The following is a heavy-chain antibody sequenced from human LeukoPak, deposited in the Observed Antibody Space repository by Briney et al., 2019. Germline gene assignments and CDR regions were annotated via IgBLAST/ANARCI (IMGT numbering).Heavy chain of an antibody. CDR1: RGTFSSYA. J-gene: IGHJ4*02. V-gene: IGHV3-30*04. Sequence: SCKASRGTFSSYAMHWVRQAPGKGLEWVAVISYDGSNKYYADSVKGRFTISRDNSKNTLYLQMNSLRAEDTAVYYCARDLSGIWFGGYYFDYWGQGTLVTVSS. CDR3: ARDLSGIWFGGYYFDY. D-gene: IGHD3-10*01. CDR2: ISYDGSNK.